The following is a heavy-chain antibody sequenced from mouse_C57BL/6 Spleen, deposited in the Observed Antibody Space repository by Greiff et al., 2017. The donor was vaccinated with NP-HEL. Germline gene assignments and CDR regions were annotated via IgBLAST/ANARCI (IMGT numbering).Heavy chain of an antibody. D-gene: IGHD1-1*01. V-gene: IGHV5-4*01. Sequence: VQLVESGGGLVKPGGSLKLSCAASGFTFSSYAMSWVRQTPEKRLEWVATISDGGSYTYYPDNVKGRFTISRDNAKNNLYLQMSHLKSEDTAMYYCARVLFTTDGSFAYWGQGTLVTVSA. CDR2: ISDGGSYT. CDR1: GFTFSSYA. CDR3: ARVLFTTDGSFAY. J-gene: IGHJ3*01.